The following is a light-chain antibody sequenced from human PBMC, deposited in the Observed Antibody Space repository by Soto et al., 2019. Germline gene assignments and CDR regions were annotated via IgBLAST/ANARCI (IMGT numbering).Light chain of an antibody. J-gene: IGKJ4*01. CDR2: TAS. V-gene: IGKV3-20*01. Sequence: EIVLTQSPGTLFLSPVERATLSSRASQSVGNNYLAWYQQKPGQAPRILIYTASIRATGIPDRLSGSGSGTDFTLTISRLEPEDFAVYYCHQHAESPLTFGGGTKVDI. CDR3: HQHAESPLT. CDR1: QSVGNNY.